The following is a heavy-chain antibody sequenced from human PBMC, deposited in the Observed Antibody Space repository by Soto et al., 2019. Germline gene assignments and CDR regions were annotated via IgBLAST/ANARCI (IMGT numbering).Heavy chain of an antibody. D-gene: IGHD6-19*01. V-gene: IGHV3-23*01. J-gene: IGHJ4*02. CDR2: ISGNGATT. CDR1: GVAFSFYS. Sequence: EVALLESGGGLVQPGGSLRLSCEVSGVAFSFYSMSWVRQAPGKGLEWVAVISGNGATTYYAASGKGRVTFTRHNSKTTVHLQMNSLRGEDTAVYYCAKDRGGFTSGWEFFDFWGQGTLVTVSS. CDR3: AKDRGGFTSGWEFFDF.